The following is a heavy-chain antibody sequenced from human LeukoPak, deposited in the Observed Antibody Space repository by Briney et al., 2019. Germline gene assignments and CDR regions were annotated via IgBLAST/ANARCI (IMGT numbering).Heavy chain of an antibody. Sequence: GGSLRLSCAASGFTFDDYGMHWVRQAPGKGLEWVSYITSSSYTNYADSVKGRFTISRDNAKNSLYLQMNNLRAEDTAVYYCARDYSDSSGYPFDYWGQGTLVTVSS. CDR3: ARDYSDSSGYPFDY. CDR1: GFTFDDYG. J-gene: IGHJ4*02. D-gene: IGHD3-22*01. V-gene: IGHV3-69-1*01. CDR2: ITSSSYT.